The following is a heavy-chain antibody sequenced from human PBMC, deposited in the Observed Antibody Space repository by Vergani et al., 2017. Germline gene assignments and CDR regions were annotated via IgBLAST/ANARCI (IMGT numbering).Heavy chain of an antibody. CDR1: GGSFSGYY. Sequence: QVQLQQWGAGLLKPSETLSLTCAVYGGSFSGYYWSWIRQPPGKGLEWIGEINHSGSTNYNPSLKSRVTISVDTSKNQFSLKLSSVTAADTAVYYCAREIILTGYYDYWGQGTLVTVSS. V-gene: IGHV4-34*01. J-gene: IGHJ4*02. D-gene: IGHD3-9*01. CDR3: AREIILTGYYDY. CDR2: INHSGST.